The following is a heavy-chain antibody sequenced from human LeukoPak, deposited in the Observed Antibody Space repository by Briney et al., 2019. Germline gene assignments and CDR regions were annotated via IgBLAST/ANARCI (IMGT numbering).Heavy chain of an antibody. Sequence: GGSQRLSCAASGFTFSNYWMSWVRQAPGKGLEWVANIKQDRSEKYYVDSVKGRFTISRDNAKNSLYLQMNSLRAEDTAVYYCARGTDGDYVFDYWGQGTLVTVSS. J-gene: IGHJ4*02. D-gene: IGHD4-17*01. CDR1: GFTFSNYW. CDR3: ARGTDGDYVFDY. CDR2: IKQDRSEK. V-gene: IGHV3-7*01.